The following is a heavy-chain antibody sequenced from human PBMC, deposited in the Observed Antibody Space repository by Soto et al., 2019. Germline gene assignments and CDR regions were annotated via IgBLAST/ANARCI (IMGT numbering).Heavy chain of an antibody. CDR2: ISWDSGNT. D-gene: IGHD3-9*01. V-gene: IGHV3-9*01. Sequence: EVQLVASGGGLVQPGRSLRLSCAASGFAFDDYAIHWVRQAPGKGLEWGAGISWDSGNTAYAGSVKGRFTISRDNGKNSLYLQMNSLRVEDTAFYYCAKDRAYDILTGYLFDFWGQGALVTVPS. J-gene: IGHJ4*02. CDR1: GFAFDDYA. CDR3: AKDRAYDILTGYLFDF.